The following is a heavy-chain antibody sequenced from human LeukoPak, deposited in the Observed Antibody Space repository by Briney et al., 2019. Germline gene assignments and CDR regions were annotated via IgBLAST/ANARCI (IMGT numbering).Heavy chain of an antibody. V-gene: IGHV4-30-2*01. CDR3: ARVANSGYDFDY. D-gene: IGHD5-12*01. CDR2: IYHSGST. Sequence: PSQTLSLTCTVSGGSISSGGYYWSWIRQPPGKGLEWIGYIYHSGSTYYNPSLKSRVTISVDRSKNQFSLKLSSVTAADTAVYYCARVANSGYDFDYWGQGTLVTVSS. J-gene: IGHJ4*02. CDR1: GGSISSGGYY.